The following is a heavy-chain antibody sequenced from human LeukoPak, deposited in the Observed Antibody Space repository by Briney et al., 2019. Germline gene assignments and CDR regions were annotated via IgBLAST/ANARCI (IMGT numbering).Heavy chain of an antibody. D-gene: IGHD2/OR15-2a*01. J-gene: IGHJ6*02. CDR2: ITGSGGST. Sequence: PGGSLRLSCAASGFTFSSYGMMWVRQAPGKGLEWVSAITGSGGSTYYADSVKGRWTIARDNSKTTVYLQMHRLRAEDTALYYCAKANRHYYGMDVWGQGTTVTVSS. V-gene: IGHV3-23*01. CDR3: AKANRHYYGMDV. CDR1: GFTFSSYG.